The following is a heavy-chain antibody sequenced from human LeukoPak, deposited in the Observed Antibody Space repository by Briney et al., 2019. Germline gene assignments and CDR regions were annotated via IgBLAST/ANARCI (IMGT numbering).Heavy chain of an antibody. CDR3: ARETIGRHYDY. V-gene: IGHV3-48*03. CDR2: ISSSGSTI. D-gene: IGHD1-14*01. Sequence: GGSLRLSCAASGFTFSSYEMNWVRQAPGKGLEWVSYISSSGSTIYYADSVKGRFTISRDNAKNSLYLQMNSLRAEDTAVYYCARETIGRHYDYWGQGTLLTVSS. J-gene: IGHJ4*02. CDR1: GFTFSSYE.